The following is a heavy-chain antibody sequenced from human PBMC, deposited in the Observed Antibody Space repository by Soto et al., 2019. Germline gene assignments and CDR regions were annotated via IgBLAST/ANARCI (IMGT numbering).Heavy chain of an antibody. Sequence: QVQLQESGPGLVKPSQTLSLTCTVSGGSISSGGYYWSWIRQHPGKGLEWIGYIYYSGSTYYHPSLKSRVTISVDTSKNQFSLKLSSVTAADTAMYYCAREEGVVVPAAMGHFDYWGQGTLVTVSS. CDR3: AREEGVVVPAAMGHFDY. D-gene: IGHD2-2*01. CDR2: IYYSGST. V-gene: IGHV4-31*03. J-gene: IGHJ4*02. CDR1: GGSISSGGYY.